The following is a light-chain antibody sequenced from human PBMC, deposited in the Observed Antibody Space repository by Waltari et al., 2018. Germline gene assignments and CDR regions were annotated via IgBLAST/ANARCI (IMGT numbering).Light chain of an antibody. CDR2: QAS. V-gene: IGKV3-20*01. Sequence: DIVLTQSPGTLAVSPGQRATINCRVSESLNVFGINLIHWYQQKPGHPPKILIYQASNKDTGVPARFTGSGSGTDFTLTINPVEGDDCADYYCLHTKSFPCAFGQGTKVEIK. CDR3: LHTKSFPCA. J-gene: IGKJ1*01. CDR1: ESLNVFGINL.